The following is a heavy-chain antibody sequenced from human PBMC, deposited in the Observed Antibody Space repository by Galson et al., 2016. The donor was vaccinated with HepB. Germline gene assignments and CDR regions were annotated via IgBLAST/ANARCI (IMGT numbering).Heavy chain of an antibody. CDR1: GYMFTGHY. V-gene: IGHV1-2*02. CDR2: IKPDSGAT. D-gene: IGHD1-7*01. J-gene: IGHJ4*02. Sequence: SVKVSCKASGYMFTGHYIHWVRQAPGQGLEWMGWIKPDSGATDYAQKFRDRVTMTRDTSISAAYMELSRLGYEDTAVYYCARVFRDQNWNYYFDYWGQGALVTGSP. CDR3: ARVFRDQNWNYYFDY.